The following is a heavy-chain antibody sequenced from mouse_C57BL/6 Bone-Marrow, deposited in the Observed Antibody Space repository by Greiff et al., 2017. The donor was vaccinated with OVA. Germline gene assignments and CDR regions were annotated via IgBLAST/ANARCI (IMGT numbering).Heavy chain of an antibody. J-gene: IGHJ3*01. Sequence: QVQLQQSGAELARPGASVKLSCKASGYTFTSYGISWVKQRTGQGLEWIGEIYPRSGNTYYNEKFKGKATLTADKSSSTAYMELRSLTSEDSAVYVCARKRPVVAGRFAYWGQGTLVTVSA. V-gene: IGHV1-81*01. D-gene: IGHD1-1*01. CDR1: GYTFTSYG. CDR2: IYPRSGNT. CDR3: ARKRPVVAGRFAY.